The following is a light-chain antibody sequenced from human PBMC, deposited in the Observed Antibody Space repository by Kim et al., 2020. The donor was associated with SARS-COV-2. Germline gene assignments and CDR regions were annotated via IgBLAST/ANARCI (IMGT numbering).Light chain of an antibody. Sequence: APGKTTRIPCGGKNIGRKRIRWSQHNPGQAPVLVIYYASDRPPGVSERFSASNSGNTATLAISSVEPGDEADYYCQVWENTLRTFGGGTQLTVL. CDR2: YAS. CDR3: QVWENTLRT. J-gene: IGLJ2*01. CDR1: NIGRKR. V-gene: IGLV3-21*01.